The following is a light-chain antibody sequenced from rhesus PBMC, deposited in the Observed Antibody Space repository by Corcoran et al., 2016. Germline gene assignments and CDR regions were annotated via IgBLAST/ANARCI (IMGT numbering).Light chain of an antibody. CDR3: CSYTTSSTDV. CDR1: SSDIGGYNY. CDR2: GVS. V-gene: IGLV2S7*01. J-gene: IGLJ6*01. Sequence: QAALTQPRSVSGSPGQSVTISCTGTSSDIGGYNYVSWYQQHPGKAPKLMIYGVSNRPSGVSDRFSGSKSGNTASLTISGLQAEDEADYYCCSYTTSSTDVFGSGTKLTVL.